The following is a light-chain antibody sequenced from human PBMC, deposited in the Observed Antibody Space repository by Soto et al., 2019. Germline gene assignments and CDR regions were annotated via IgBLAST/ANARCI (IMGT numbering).Light chain of an antibody. V-gene: IGLV7-43*01. CDR2: STS. CDR1: TGAVTSGYY. Sequence: QAVVTQEPSLTVSPGGTVTLTCASSTGAVTSGYYPNWFQQKPGQAPRALIYSTSNKQSWTPARFSGSLLGGKAALTRSGVQPEDEAEYYCLLYYGGAPVFGGGTKLTVL. J-gene: IGLJ3*02. CDR3: LLYYGGAPV.